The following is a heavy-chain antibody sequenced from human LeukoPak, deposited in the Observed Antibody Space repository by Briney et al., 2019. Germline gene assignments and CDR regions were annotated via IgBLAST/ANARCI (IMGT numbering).Heavy chain of an antibody. J-gene: IGHJ3*02. D-gene: IGHD6-19*01. CDR2: IKQDGSEK. V-gene: IGHV3-7*01. Sequence: GGSLRLSCAASGFTFSSYWMSWVRQAPGKGLEWVADIKQDGSEKYYVDSVRGRFTISRDNAKNSLYLQMNSLRAEDTAVYYCARGRPGIAVANDAFDIWGQGTMVTVSS. CDR3: ARGRPGIAVANDAFDI. CDR1: GFTFSSYW.